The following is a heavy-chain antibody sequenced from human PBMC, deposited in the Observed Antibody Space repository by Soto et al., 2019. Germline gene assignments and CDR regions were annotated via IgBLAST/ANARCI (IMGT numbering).Heavy chain of an antibody. J-gene: IGHJ6*03. Sequence: GSLRLSCAASGFTVSSNYMSWVRQAPGKGLEWVSVIYSGGSTYYADSVKGRFTISRHNSKNTLYLQMNSLRAEDTAVYYCARGDTFGGVGDMDVWGKGTTVTVSS. V-gene: IGHV3-53*04. CDR1: GFTVSSNY. CDR3: ARGDTFGGVGDMDV. D-gene: IGHD3-16*01. CDR2: IYSGGST.